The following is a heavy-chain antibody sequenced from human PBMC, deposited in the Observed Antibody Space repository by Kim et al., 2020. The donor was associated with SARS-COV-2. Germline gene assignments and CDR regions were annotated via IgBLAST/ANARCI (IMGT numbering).Heavy chain of an antibody. Sequence: GGSLRLSCAASGFTFSSYEMNWVRQAPGKGLEWVSYISSSGSTIYYADSVKGRFTISRDNAKNSLYLQMNSLRAEDTTVYYCARDRVATMYYYYGMDVWGQGTTVTVSS. CDR3: ARDRVATMYYYYGMDV. CDR1: GFTFSSYE. CDR2: ISSSGSTI. V-gene: IGHV3-48*03. D-gene: IGHD5-12*01. J-gene: IGHJ6*02.